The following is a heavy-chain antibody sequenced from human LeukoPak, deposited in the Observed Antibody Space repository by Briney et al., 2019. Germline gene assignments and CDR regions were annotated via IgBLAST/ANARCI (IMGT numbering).Heavy chain of an antibody. CDR2: IYAGNTI. V-gene: IGHV3-66*01. Sequence: GGSLRLSCVVSGFSVINNYVSWVRQAPGKGLEWVSVIYAGNTIKYADSVKGRFTISRDNSKNTVYLQMNSLRAEDTAVYYCAKKKTDYSYPSSFDYWGQGTLVTVSS. CDR3: AKKKTDYSYPSSFDY. J-gene: IGHJ4*02. D-gene: IGHD4-11*01. CDR1: GFSVINNY.